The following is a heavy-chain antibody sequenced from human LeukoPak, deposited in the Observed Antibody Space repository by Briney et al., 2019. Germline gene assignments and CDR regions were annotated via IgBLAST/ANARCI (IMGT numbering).Heavy chain of an antibody. V-gene: IGHV4-4*07. Sequence: SETLSLTCTVSGGSITNYYWSWIRQPAGKGLEWIGRIHTSGNTDYNPSLKNRVTMSLDTSKNQFSLKLSSVTAADTAVYYCARVSRALFDYWGQGTLVTVSS. CDR1: GGSITNYY. CDR2: IHTSGNT. CDR3: ARVSRALFDY. J-gene: IGHJ4*02.